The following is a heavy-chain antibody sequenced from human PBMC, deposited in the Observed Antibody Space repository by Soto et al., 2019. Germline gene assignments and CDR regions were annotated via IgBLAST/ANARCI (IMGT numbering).Heavy chain of an antibody. CDR2: INGGNGKA. CDR1: GYTFTTYS. Sequence: ASVKVSCKASGYTFTTYSMHWVRQAPGQRLEWMGWINGGNGKAKYSQKFQGRVTITRDTSANTAYMELSSLRSEDTAVYYCARDLFCSSTNCYGWFDPWGQGTLVTVSS. D-gene: IGHD2-2*01. J-gene: IGHJ5*02. CDR3: ARDLFCSSTNCYGWFDP. V-gene: IGHV1-3*01.